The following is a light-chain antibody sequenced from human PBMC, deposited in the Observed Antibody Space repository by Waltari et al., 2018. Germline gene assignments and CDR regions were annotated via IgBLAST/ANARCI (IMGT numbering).Light chain of an antibody. V-gene: IGKV3-20*01. CDR1: QGVSGNY. J-gene: IGKJ2*03. CDR3: QQYGSSPYS. Sequence: EVVLTQSPDTLSLSPGERATLSCRASQGVSGNYLGWYQQKPGQAPRLLIYAASSRATGIPDRFSGSGSGTDFTLTVSRLEPEDFAVYYCQQYGSSPYSFGQGTKLEI. CDR2: AAS.